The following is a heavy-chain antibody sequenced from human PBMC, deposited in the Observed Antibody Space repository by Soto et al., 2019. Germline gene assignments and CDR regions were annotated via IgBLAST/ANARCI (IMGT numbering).Heavy chain of an antibody. CDR3: AKVMGNYVWGSYRP. J-gene: IGHJ4*02. Sequence: EVQLLESGGGLVQPGGSLRLSCAASGFTFSSYAMSWVRQAPGKGLEWVSAISGSGGSTYYADSVKGRFTISRDNSKNTLYLQMNSLRADDTAVYYCAKVMGNYVWGSYRPWGQGTLVTVSS. CDR1: GFTFSSYA. V-gene: IGHV3-23*01. CDR2: ISGSGGST. D-gene: IGHD3-16*02.